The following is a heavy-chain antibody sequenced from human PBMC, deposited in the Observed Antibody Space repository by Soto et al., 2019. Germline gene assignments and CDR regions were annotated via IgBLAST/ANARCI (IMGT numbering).Heavy chain of an antibody. D-gene: IGHD3-10*01. Sequence: GGSLRLSCAASGFTVSSNYMSWVRQAPGKGLEWVSVIYSGGSTYYADSVKGRFTISRDNSKNTLYLQMNSLRAEDTAVYYCARVDGAPYYYYMDVWGKGTTVTVSS. CDR3: ARVDGAPYYYYMDV. J-gene: IGHJ6*03. V-gene: IGHV3-66*01. CDR1: GFTVSSNY. CDR2: IYSGGST.